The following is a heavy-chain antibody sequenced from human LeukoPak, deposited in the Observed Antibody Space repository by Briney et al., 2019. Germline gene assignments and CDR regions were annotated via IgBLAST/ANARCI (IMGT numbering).Heavy chain of an antibody. V-gene: IGHV3-11*01. J-gene: IGHJ6*02. Sequence: GGSLRLSCAASGFTFSDYYMSWIRQAPGKGLEWVSDISTGGSTIYYADSVKGRFAISRDNAKASLYLQINSLTAEDTAVYYCVRTTYYNDSSGXXXPGGMDVWGQGTTVTV. CDR3: VRTTYYNDSSGXXXPGGMDV. CDR2: ISTGGSTI. CDR1: GFTFSDYY. D-gene: IGHD3-22*01.